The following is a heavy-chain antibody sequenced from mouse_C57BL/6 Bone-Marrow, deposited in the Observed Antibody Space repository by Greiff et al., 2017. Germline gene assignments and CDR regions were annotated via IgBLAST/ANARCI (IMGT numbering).Heavy chain of an antibody. CDR3: AGHSLYYDYDESYFDY. CDR2: IYPGDGDT. V-gene: IGHV1-80*01. J-gene: IGHJ2*01. D-gene: IGHD2-4*01. Sequence: VKLLESGAELVKPGASVKISCKASGYAFSSYWVNWVKQRPGQGLEWIGQIYPGDGDTNYNGKFKGKATLTVDKSSSTAYMQLSSLTSEDSAVYFDAGHSLYYDYDESYFDYWGQGTTLTVSS. CDR1: GYAFSSYW.